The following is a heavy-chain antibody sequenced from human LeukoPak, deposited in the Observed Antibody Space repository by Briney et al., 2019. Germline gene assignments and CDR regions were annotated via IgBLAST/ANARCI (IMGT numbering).Heavy chain of an antibody. CDR3: ARDAYIGNYMDV. V-gene: IGHV4-4*07. Sequence: SSETLSLTCTVSGGSIGNFYWSWIRQAAGKGPEWIGHIYSTGSTDYNPSLVSRVTMSVDTSKKQFSLKLTSVSAADTAVYYCARDAYIGNYMDVWGKGTTVTVSS. J-gene: IGHJ6*03. CDR1: GGSIGNFY. D-gene: IGHD3-16*01. CDR2: IYSTGST.